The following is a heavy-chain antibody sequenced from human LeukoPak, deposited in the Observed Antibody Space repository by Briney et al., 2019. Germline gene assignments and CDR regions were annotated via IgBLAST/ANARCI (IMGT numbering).Heavy chain of an antibody. J-gene: IGHJ3*02. V-gene: IGHV3-21*01. D-gene: IGHD2-15*01. Sequence: GGSLRLSCAASGFIFSSYSMNWVRQAPGKGLEWVSSISSSSSYIYYADSVKGRFTISRDNAKNSLYLQMNSLRAEDTAVYYCARGGVVVAPHDAFDIWGQGTMVTVSS. CDR3: ARGGVVVAPHDAFDI. CDR1: GFIFSSYS. CDR2: ISSSSSYI.